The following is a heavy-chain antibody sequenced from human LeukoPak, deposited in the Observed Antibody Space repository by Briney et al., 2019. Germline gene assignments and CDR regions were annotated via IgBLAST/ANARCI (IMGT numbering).Heavy chain of an antibody. V-gene: IGHV4-34*01. CDR2: INHSGST. Sequence: SETLSLTCAVYGGSFSGYYWSWIRQPPGKGLEWIGEINHSGSTNYNPSLKSRVTISVDTSKNQFSLKLSSVTAADTAVYYCASRGSYGYYNWFDPWGQGTLVTVSS. CDR1: GGSFSGYY. J-gene: IGHJ5*02. CDR3: ASRGSYGYYNWFDP. D-gene: IGHD5-18*01.